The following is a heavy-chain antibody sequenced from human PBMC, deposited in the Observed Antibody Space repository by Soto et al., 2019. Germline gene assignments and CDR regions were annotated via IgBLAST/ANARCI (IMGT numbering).Heavy chain of an antibody. CDR1: GYTFTGYY. CDR3: ARTDLGNYDYFDY. D-gene: IGHD4-4*01. Sequence: QVQLVQSGAEVKKPGASVKVSCKASGYTFTGYYMHWVRQAPGQGLEWMGWINPNSGGTNYAQKFQGRVTMTGDTSNSTAYMELSRLISDDTAVYYCARTDLGNYDYFDYWGQGTLVTVSS. V-gene: IGHV1-2*02. CDR2: INPNSGGT. J-gene: IGHJ4*02.